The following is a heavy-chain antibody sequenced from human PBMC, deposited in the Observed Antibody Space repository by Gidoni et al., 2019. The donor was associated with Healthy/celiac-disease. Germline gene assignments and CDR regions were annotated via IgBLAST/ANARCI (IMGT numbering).Heavy chain of an antibody. CDR1: EGPVSSYA. D-gene: IGHD2-21*02. CDR3: ARDSLYCGGDCKTFDP. CDR2: IIPIFGTA. V-gene: IGHV1-69*01. J-gene: IGHJ5*02. Sequence: QVQLVQSGAEVKKPGSSVKVSCKASEGPVSSYAISWVRQAPGQGLEWMGGIIPIFGTANYAQKFQGRVTITADESTSTAYMELSSLRSEDTAVYYCARDSLYCGGDCKTFDPWGQGTLVTVSS.